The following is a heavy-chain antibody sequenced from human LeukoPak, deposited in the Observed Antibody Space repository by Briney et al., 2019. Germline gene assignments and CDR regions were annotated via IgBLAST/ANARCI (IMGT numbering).Heavy chain of an antibody. V-gene: IGHV1-2*02. CDR3: ARDFLGYDSSGYYDDAFDI. CDR1: GYTFTGYY. J-gene: IGHJ3*02. D-gene: IGHD3-22*01. Sequence: GASVKVSCKASGYTFTGYYMHWVRQAPGQGLEWMGWINPNSDGTNYAQKFQGRVTMTRDTSISTAYMELSRLRSDDTAVYYCARDFLGYDSSGYYDDAFDIWGQGTMVTVSS. CDR2: INPNSDGT.